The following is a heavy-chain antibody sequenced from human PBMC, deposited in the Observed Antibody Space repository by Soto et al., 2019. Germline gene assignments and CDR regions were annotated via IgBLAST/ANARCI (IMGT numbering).Heavy chain of an antibody. J-gene: IGHJ5*02. Sequence: GGSLRLSCAASGFTFSSYSMNWVRQAPGKGLEWVSSISSSSSYIYYADSVKGRFTISRDNAKNSLYLQMNSLRAEDTAVYYCARETGTHNWFDPWGQGTLVTVSS. CDR2: ISSSSSYI. D-gene: IGHD1-1*01. V-gene: IGHV3-21*01. CDR3: ARETGTHNWFDP. CDR1: GFTFSSYS.